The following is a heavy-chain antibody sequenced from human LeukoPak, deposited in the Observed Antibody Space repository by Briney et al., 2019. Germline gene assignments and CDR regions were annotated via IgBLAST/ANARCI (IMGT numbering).Heavy chain of an antibody. CDR2: IWYDGSNK. V-gene: IGHV3-33*01. D-gene: IGHD4-23*01. J-gene: IGHJ4*02. CDR3: ARGRGGSYGGNSGHFDY. CDR1: GFTFSGYG. Sequence: SLRLSCAASGFTFSGYGMHWVRQAPGKGLEWVAVIWYDGSNKYYADSVKGRFTISRDNSENTLYLQMNSLRAEDTAVYYCARGRGGSYGGNSGHFDYWGQGTLVTVSS.